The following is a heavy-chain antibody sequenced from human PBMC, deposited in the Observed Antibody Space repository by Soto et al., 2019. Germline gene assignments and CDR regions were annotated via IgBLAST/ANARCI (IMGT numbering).Heavy chain of an antibody. J-gene: IGHJ4*02. V-gene: IGHV3-73*01. CDR2: IRSDSASSAI. Sequence: EAQLVKSGGGLVQPGGSLQLSCAASGFTFGGSPVHWVRQASGKGLEWVGRIRSDSASSAIAYAASVRGRFTLSRDDSKNTAYLQVNRLEVDDTALFYCVLEGFRSSGCYWHDHWGQGTLVIVAS. D-gene: IGHD2-2*01. CDR1: GFTFGGSP. CDR3: VLEGFRSSGCYWHDH.